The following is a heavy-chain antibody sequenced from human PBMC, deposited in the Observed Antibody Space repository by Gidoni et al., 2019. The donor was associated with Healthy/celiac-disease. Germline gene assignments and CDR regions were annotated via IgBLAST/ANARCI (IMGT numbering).Heavy chain of an antibody. CDR3: ARDGYCSSTSCYPGLYYYYGMDV. CDR2: ISSSGSTI. Sequence: QVHLVESGGGLVKPGASLRLPCAASCFTFSDYSMRSIRQAPGKGLEWVSYISSSGSTIYDADSVKGRFNIYRDNAKNSLYLQMNSLRAEDTAVYYCARDGYCSSTSCYPGLYYYYGMDVWGQVTTVTVSS. D-gene: IGHD2-2*01. CDR1: CFTFSDYS. J-gene: IGHJ6*02. V-gene: IGHV3-11*01.